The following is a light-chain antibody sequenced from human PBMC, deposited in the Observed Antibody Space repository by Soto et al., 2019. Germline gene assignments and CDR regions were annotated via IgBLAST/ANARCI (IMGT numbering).Light chain of an antibody. CDR2: GAF. CDR3: QQYATSPRT. Sequence: EIVFTQSPGTLSLSPGERVTLYCKASQRVSNSYLAWYQQRPGQAPRLLIYGAFSRATDAPDRFSGSESGTEFTLTIDRLAPEDSAVYFCQQYATSPRTFGQGTKVDIK. V-gene: IGKV3-20*01. CDR1: QRVSNSY. J-gene: IGKJ1*01.